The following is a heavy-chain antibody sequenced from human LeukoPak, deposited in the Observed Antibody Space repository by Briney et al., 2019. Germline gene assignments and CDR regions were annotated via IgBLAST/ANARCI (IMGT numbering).Heavy chain of an antibody. J-gene: IGHJ4*02. CDR3: ARGASGGLFVY. V-gene: IGHV4-59*12. Sequence: SETLSLTCTVSGGSISSYYWSWIRQPPGKGLEWIGTIYYSGTTYYNPSLRSRVTISVDTSKNQFSLKLSSVTAADTAVYFCARGASGGLFVYWGQGTLVTVSS. CDR2: IYYSGTT. D-gene: IGHD4-23*01. CDR1: GGSISSYY.